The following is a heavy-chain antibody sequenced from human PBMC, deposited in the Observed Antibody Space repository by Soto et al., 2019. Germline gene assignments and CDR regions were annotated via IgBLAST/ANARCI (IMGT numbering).Heavy chain of an antibody. Sequence: ASVKVSCKASGYTFTSYSMHWVRQAPGQGLEWMGIINPSSGRTSYARNFQGRVTMTSDTSTSIVYMEMSSLKSEDTAVYYCAKDLAGWIPLPGMDVWGQGTTVTVSS. CDR3: AKDLAGWIPLPGMDV. CDR2: INPSSGRT. J-gene: IGHJ6*02. D-gene: IGHD6-19*01. CDR1: GYTFTSYS. V-gene: IGHV1-46*01.